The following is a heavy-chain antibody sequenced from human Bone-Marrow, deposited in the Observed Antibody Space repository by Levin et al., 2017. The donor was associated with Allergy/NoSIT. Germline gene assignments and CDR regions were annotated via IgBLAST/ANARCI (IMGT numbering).Heavy chain of an antibody. Sequence: GESLKISCVASGFTFTSYAMSWVRQAPGKGLEWVSAVSGRGDVTMYADSVKGRFSISRDSSKNTLYLQMNSLRVDDTALYYCAKDISQGIQGVLDNWGQGTLVTVSS. CDR3: AKDISQGIQGVLDN. D-gene: IGHD3-10*01. V-gene: IGHV3-23*01. CDR2: VSGRGDVT. CDR1: GFTFTSYA. J-gene: IGHJ4*02.